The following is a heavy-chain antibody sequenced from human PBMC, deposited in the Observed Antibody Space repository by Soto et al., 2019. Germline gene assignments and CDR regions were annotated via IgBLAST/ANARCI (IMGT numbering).Heavy chain of an antibody. CDR3: TKNSAYALDY. D-gene: IGHD5-12*01. CDR2: LHHGGST. Sequence: SETLSLTCDVSRYSINNNNWWSWVRQSPGGGLEWIGELHHGGSTNYNPSLESRVTFSVDISKNQFFLKLSSVTAADTAVYYCTKNSAYALDYWGQGTPVTVSS. J-gene: IGHJ4*02. V-gene: IGHV4-4*02. CDR1: RYSINNNNW.